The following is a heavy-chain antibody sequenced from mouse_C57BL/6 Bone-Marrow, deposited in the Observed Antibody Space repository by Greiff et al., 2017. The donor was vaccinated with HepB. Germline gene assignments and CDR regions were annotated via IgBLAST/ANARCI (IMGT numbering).Heavy chain of an antibody. CDR1: GFTFSSYA. V-gene: IGHV5-4*03. Sequence: EVMLVESGGGLVKPGGSLKLSCAASGFTFSSYAMSWVRQTPEKRLEWVATISDGGSYTYYPDNVKGRFTISRDNAKNNLYLQMSHLKSEDTAMYYCARVGTTVVVFDYWGQGTTLTVSS. D-gene: IGHD1-1*01. J-gene: IGHJ2*01. CDR3: ARVGTTVVVFDY. CDR2: ISDGGSYT.